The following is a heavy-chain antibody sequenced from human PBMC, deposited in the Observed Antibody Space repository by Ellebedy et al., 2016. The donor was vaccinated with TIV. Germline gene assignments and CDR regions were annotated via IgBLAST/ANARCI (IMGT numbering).Heavy chain of an antibody. Sequence: SVKVSXKASGGTFSSYAISWVRQAPGQGLEWMGGIIPIFGTANYAQKFQGRVTITADKSTSTAYMELRSLRSDDTAVYYCARGQATAIPPFYYYYGMDVWGQGTTVTVSS. V-gene: IGHV1-69*06. CDR1: GGTFSSYA. J-gene: IGHJ6*02. CDR2: IIPIFGTA. CDR3: ARGQATAIPPFYYYYGMDV. D-gene: IGHD2-2*02.